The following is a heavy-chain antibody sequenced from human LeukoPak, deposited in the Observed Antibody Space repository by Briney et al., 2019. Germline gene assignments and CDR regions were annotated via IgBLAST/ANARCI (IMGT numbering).Heavy chain of an antibody. Sequence: GGSLRLSCAASGFTLSSYAMNWVRQAPGKGLEWVSSISSTSSYIYYADSVKGRFTISRDNAKNSLYLQMNSLRAEDTAVYYCARKSSAVAGPFDYWGQGTLVTVSS. J-gene: IGHJ4*02. V-gene: IGHV3-21*01. D-gene: IGHD6-19*01. CDR2: ISSTSSYI. CDR3: ARKSSAVAGPFDY. CDR1: GFTLSSYA.